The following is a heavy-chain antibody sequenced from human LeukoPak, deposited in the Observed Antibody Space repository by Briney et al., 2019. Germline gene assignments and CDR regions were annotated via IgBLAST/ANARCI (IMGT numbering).Heavy chain of an antibody. D-gene: IGHD6-13*01. Sequence: SETLSLTCAVSGGSISSSHWWSWVRQPPGKGLEWIGEIYHSGSTNYNPSLKSRVTISVDTSKNQFSLKLSSVTAADTAVYYCARPLRSGSSSWYYFDYWGQGTLVTVSS. CDR2: IYHSGST. V-gene: IGHV4-4*02. CDR1: GGSISSSHW. J-gene: IGHJ4*02. CDR3: ARPLRSGSSSWYYFDY.